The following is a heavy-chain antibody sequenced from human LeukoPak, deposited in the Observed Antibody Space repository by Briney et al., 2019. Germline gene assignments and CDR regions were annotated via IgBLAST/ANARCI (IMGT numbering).Heavy chain of an antibody. V-gene: IGHV3-66*01. CDR1: GFTVSSNY. CDR3: ASIAVAGYFDY. D-gene: IGHD6-19*01. Sequence: GGSLRLSCAASGFTVSSNYMSWVSQAPGKGLEWVSVIYSGGSTYYADSVKGRFTISRDNSKNTLYLQMNSLRAEDTAVYYCASIAVAGYFDYWGQGTLVTVSS. J-gene: IGHJ4*02. CDR2: IYSGGST.